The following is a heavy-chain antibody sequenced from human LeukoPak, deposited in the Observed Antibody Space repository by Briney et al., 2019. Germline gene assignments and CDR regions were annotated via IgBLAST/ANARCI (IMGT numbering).Heavy chain of an antibody. CDR3: AKDLSSGWYMNYFDS. CDR1: GGSISSDY. D-gene: IGHD6-13*01. V-gene: IGHV3-23*01. Sequence: PSETLSLTCTVSGGSISSDYWSWVRQAPGKGLEWVSALTNSGGSTYYADSVRGRFTISRDNSKNTLYLQMNSLRAEDTAVYYCAKDLSSGWYMNYFDSWGQGTLVTVSS. J-gene: IGHJ4*02. CDR2: LTNSGGST.